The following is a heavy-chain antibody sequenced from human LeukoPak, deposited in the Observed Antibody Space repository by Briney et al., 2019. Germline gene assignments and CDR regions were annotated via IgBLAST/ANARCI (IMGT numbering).Heavy chain of an antibody. D-gene: IGHD3-10*01. V-gene: IGHV4-38-2*02. CDR2: IYHSGST. CDR1: GYSISSGYY. CDR3: ARDPELLWFGELLNYFDY. J-gene: IGHJ4*02. Sequence: PSETLSLTCTVSGYSISSGYYWGWIRQPPGKGLEWIGSIYHSGSTYYNPSLKSRVTISVDTSKNQFSLKLSSVTAADTAVYYCARDPELLWFGELLNYFDYWGQGTLVTVSS.